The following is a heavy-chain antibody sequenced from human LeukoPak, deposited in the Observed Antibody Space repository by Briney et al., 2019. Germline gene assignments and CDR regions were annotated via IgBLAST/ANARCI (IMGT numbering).Heavy chain of an antibody. CDR2: MSSSDDGR. CDR1: GFTFINYS. D-gene: IGHD3-16*01. Sequence: GGSLRLSCTASGFTFINYSMNWVRQAPGKGLEWVSAMSSSDDGRYYAASVRGRFTISRDTSRSTLYLQMNSLRAEDMAVYYCAKDGGQGADYWGQGTLVTVSS. V-gene: IGHV3-23*01. CDR3: AKDGGQGADY. J-gene: IGHJ4*02.